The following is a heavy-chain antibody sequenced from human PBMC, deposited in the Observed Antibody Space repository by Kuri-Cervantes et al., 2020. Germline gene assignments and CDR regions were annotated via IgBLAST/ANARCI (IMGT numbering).Heavy chain of an antibody. Sequence: GGSLRLSCAASGFIFRNYGMHWVRQAPGKGLEWVAVIWYDGSNKYYADSVKGRFTISRDNSKNTLYLQISSLKAEDTAVYYCARELIIAAAGINWFDPWGQGTLVTVSS. CDR2: IWYDGSNK. CDR3: ARELIIAAAGINWFDP. J-gene: IGHJ5*02. CDR1: GFIFRNYG. D-gene: IGHD6-13*01. V-gene: IGHV3-33*08.